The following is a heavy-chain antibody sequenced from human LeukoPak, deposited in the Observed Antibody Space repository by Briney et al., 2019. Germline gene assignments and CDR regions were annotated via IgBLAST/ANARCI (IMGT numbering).Heavy chain of an antibody. Sequence: GGSLRLSCAASGFTFSSYAMSWVRQAPGKGLEWVSAISGSGGSTYYADSVKGRFTISRDNSKNTLYLQINSLRAEDTAVYYCARDYYYDSSGYSPAHAFDIWGQGTMVTVSS. CDR3: ARDYYYDSSGYSPAHAFDI. CDR1: GFTFSSYA. D-gene: IGHD3-22*01. V-gene: IGHV3-23*01. CDR2: ISGSGGST. J-gene: IGHJ3*02.